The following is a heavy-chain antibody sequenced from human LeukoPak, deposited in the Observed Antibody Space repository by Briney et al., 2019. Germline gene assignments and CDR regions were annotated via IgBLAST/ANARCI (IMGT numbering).Heavy chain of an antibody. CDR3: AKPRPSYSSSWYDH. J-gene: IGHJ5*02. CDR2: ISGSSTYT. CDR1: GFTFSDSY. V-gene: IGHV3-11*03. D-gene: IGHD6-13*01. Sequence: GGSLRLSCAASGFTFSDSYMSWIRQAPGKGLEWISYISGSSTYTNYADSVKGRFTISRDNAKKSLYLQMNSLRGEDTAVYYCAKPRPSYSSSWYDHWGQGTLVTVSS.